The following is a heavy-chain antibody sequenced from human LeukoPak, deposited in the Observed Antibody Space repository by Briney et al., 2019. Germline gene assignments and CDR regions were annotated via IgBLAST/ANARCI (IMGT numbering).Heavy chain of an antibody. Sequence: SETLSLTCAVYGGSLSGYYWSWIRQPPGKGLEWIGEISHSGNTNYNPSLRSRVTISVDTSKNQFSLRLTSVTAADTAVYYCARHGLRFLEDLPRGRFGPWGQGTLVTVSS. J-gene: IGHJ5*02. CDR1: GGSLSGYY. V-gene: IGHV4-34*01. D-gene: IGHD3-3*01. CDR2: ISHSGNT. CDR3: ARHGLRFLEDLPRGRFGP.